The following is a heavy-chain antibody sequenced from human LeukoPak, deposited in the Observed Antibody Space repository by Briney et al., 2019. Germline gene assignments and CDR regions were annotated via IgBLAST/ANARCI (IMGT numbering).Heavy chain of an antibody. Sequence: SVKVSCKASGGTFSSYTISWVRQAPGQGLEWMGRIIPILGIANYAQKFQGRVTITADKSTSTAYMELSSLRSEDTAVYYCARVWSSGWYGDYYYYMDVWGKGTTVTVSS. V-gene: IGHV1-69*02. J-gene: IGHJ6*03. CDR2: IIPILGIA. CDR3: ARVWSSGWYGDYYYYMDV. D-gene: IGHD6-19*01. CDR1: GGTFSSYT.